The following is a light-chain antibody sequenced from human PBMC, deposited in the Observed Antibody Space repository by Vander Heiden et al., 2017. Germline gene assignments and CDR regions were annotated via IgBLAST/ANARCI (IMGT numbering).Light chain of an antibody. CDR2: GGY. J-gene: IGKJ1*01. Sequence: IQMTQSPSSLSASVGDRVTITCRTSQGIANFLAWYQQKPGRAPKLLVSGGYRLQSGVPSRFSGSETGTEFTLTISSLQPEDVAIYYCLKYDSAPRTFGQGTRVELK. CDR1: QGIANF. CDR3: LKYDSAPRT. V-gene: IGKV1-27*01.